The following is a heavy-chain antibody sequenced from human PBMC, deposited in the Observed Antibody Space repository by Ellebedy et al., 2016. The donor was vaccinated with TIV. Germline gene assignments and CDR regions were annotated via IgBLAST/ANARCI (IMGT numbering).Heavy chain of an antibody. V-gene: IGHV3-48*04. CDR1: GFTFSSYS. CDR3: ARDGYDFWSGYYPNYYYAMDV. Sequence: GESLKISCAASGFTFSSYSMNWVRQAPGKGLEWVSYISSSSSTIYYADSVKGRFTISRDNAKNSLYLQMNSLRAEDTAVYYCARDGYDFWSGYYPNYYYAMDVWGQGTTVTVSS. D-gene: IGHD3-3*01. CDR2: ISSSSSTI. J-gene: IGHJ6*02.